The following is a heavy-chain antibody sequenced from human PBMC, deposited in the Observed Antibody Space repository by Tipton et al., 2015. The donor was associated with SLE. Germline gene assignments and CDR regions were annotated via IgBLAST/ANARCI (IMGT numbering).Heavy chain of an antibody. J-gene: IGHJ3*02. CDR3: ARCEANAAVDI. CDR1: GGSISSYY. V-gene: IGHV4-59*07. CDR2: IYYSGGT. Sequence: TLSLTCTVSGGSISSYYWSWIRQPPGKGLEGIGYIYYSGGTNYTPSLKSRVTISVDTSKNQFSLKLSSVTAAAKTVYYCARCEANAAVDIWGQGSMVHVSP.